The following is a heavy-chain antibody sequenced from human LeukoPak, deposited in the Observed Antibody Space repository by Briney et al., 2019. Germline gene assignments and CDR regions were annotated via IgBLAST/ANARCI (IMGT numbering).Heavy chain of an antibody. D-gene: IGHD1-26*01. J-gene: IGHJ6*03. V-gene: IGHV3-74*01. Sequence: GGSLRLSCAASGFTFSNYWMHWVRQAPGKGLVWVSRINSDGSSTSYADSVKGRFTIPRDNAKNTLYLQMNSLRAEDTAVYYCARVSSGSYFGYYYYYMDVWGKGTTVTVSS. CDR2: INSDGSST. CDR3: ARVSSGSYFGYYYYYMDV. CDR1: GFTFSNYW.